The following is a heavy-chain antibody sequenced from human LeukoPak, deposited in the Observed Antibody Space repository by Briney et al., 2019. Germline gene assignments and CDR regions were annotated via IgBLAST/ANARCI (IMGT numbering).Heavy chain of an antibody. J-gene: IGHJ4*02. Sequence: PGGSLRLSCAASGFTFSSYWMAWVRQAPGKGLEWVANIKPDGTEMYYLHSVKGRFTISRGNSKNSLYLQMNSLRAEDTAVYYCAGSILTGYPNFDYWGQGTLVTVSS. CDR2: IKPDGTEM. CDR3: AGSILTGYPNFDY. V-gene: IGHV3-7*01. D-gene: IGHD3-9*01. CDR1: GFTFSSYW.